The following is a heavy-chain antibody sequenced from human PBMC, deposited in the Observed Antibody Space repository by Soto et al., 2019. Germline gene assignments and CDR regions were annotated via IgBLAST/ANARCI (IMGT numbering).Heavy chain of an antibody. D-gene: IGHD2-8*02. Sequence: QVQLVESGGGVVQPGRSWRLSCAVSGFTVSTYGMHWVRQAPGKGLEWVAVISRDGGTKYYADSVKGRFTISRDNSRNTLFLEMNSLRGDDMAVYYCTGEVASGYWGQGTLVTVSS. CDR3: TGEVASGY. CDR1: GFTVSTYG. CDR2: ISRDGGTK. V-gene: IGHV3-30*03. J-gene: IGHJ4*02.